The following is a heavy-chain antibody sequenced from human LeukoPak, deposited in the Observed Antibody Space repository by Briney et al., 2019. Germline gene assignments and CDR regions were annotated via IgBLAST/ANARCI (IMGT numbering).Heavy chain of an antibody. CDR2: MHPGNGNT. Sequence: ASVKVSCKASGYRFISNYIQWVRQAPRLGPEWMGWMHPGNGNTRYAEKFQGRVTMTRDTSINTAYMDLSSLRSDDTAVYYCAREGSYCVGGDCYSFDFWGQGTLITVSS. J-gene: IGHJ4*02. V-gene: IGHV1-2*02. CDR1: GYRFISNY. CDR3: AREGSYCVGGDCYSFDF. D-gene: IGHD2-21*02.